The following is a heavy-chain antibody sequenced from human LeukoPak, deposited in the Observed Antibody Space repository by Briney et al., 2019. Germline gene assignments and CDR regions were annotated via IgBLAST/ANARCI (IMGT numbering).Heavy chain of an antibody. CDR2: IYSGGST. V-gene: IGHV3-53*01. Sequence: GGSLRLSCAASGFAVSSNYMSWVRQTPGKGLEWVSVIYSGGSTYYADSVKGRFTISRDKSKNTLYLQMNSLRAEDTAVYFCARDPSFSVPYYYYGMDVWGQGTTVTVSS. CDR3: ARDPSFSVPYYYYGMDV. J-gene: IGHJ6*02. CDR1: GFAVSSNY. D-gene: IGHD3-10*01.